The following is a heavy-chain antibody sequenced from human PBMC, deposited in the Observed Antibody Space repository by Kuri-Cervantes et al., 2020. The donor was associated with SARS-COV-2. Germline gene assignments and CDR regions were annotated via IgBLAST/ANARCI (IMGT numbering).Heavy chain of an antibody. CDR2: ISYDGSNK. Sequence: GESLKISCAASGFTFNSYAMHWVRQAPGKGLEWVAVISYDGSNKYYADSVKGRFTISRDNSKNTLYLQRNSLRAEDTAVYYCARTLGEDIVVVPAATFDYWGQGTLVTVSS. CDR1: GFTFNSYA. CDR3: ARTLGEDIVVVPAATFDY. V-gene: IGHV3-30-3*01. D-gene: IGHD2-2*01. J-gene: IGHJ4*02.